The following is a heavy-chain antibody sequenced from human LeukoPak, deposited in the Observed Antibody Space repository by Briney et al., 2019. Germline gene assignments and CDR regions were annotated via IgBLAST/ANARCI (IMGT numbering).Heavy chain of an antibody. CDR1: GGSISNYY. V-gene: IGHV4-59*01. D-gene: IGHD5-18*01. CDR3: ARCGYSYGTGYNFDY. J-gene: IGHJ4*02. Sequence: PSETLSLNCTVSGGSISNYYWSWIRQPPGKGLEWIGFIYYTGSTNYNPSLKSRVTISLDTSKNQFSLKLSSVTAADTAVYYCARCGYSYGTGYNFDYWGQGALVTVSS. CDR2: IYYTGST.